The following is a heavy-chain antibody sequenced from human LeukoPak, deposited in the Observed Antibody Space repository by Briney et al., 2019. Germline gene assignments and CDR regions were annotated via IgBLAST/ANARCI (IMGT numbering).Heavy chain of an antibody. J-gene: IGHJ4*02. CDR1: GSNFTSYW. V-gene: IGHV5-51*01. CDR2: IDPSDSAT. D-gene: IGHD5-18*01. CDR3: ARQTAMGRSGDY. Sequence: GASLQISCKASGSNFTSYWIGGVRPLPGKGREWMGIIDPSDSATRYTPSFQGQVTISVDKSITTADLQWNSLKASDTAMYYCARQTAMGRSGDYWGQGTLVTVSS.